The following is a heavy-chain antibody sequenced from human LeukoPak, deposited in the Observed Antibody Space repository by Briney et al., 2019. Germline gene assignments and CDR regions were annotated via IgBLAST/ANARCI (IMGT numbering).Heavy chain of an antibody. CDR3: ARRFGYSIDY. J-gene: IGHJ4*02. CDR1: GFAFSSYS. Sequence: PGGSLRLSCAASGFAFSSYSMNWVRQAPGKGLEWVSFISSSSGTLYYADSVKGRFTISRDDAKNTLYLQMNSLRAEDTAVSYCARRFGYSIDYWGQGTLVTASS. V-gene: IGHV3-48*04. D-gene: IGHD5-12*01. CDR2: ISSSSGTL.